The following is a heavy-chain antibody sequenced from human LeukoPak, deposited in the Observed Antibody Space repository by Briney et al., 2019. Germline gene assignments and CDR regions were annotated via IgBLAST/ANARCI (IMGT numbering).Heavy chain of an antibody. V-gene: IGHV3-23*01. CDR2: ISGGGGST. CDR1: GFTFSTYA. D-gene: IGHD1-26*01. J-gene: IGHJ4*02. Sequence: QPGGSLRLSCAASGFTFSTYAMSWVRQAPGKGLDWVSTISGGGGSTYYADSVKGRFTISRDNSENTLYLQMNSLRADDTAVYYCALLKIVGATPYWGQGTLVTVSS. CDR3: ALLKIVGATPY.